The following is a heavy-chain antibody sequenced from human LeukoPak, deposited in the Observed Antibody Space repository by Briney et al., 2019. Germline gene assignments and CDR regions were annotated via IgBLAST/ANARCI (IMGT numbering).Heavy chain of an antibody. CDR2: SSGSGGST. CDR1: GFTFNNYA. Sequence: GGSLRLTCAASGFTFNNYAMSWVRQAPGKGLEWVSASSGSGGSTYYADSVKGRFTISRDNSKNTLYLQMNSLRAEDTAVYYCAKDDSSSWYFDLWGRGTLVTVSS. CDR3: AKDDSSSWYFDL. J-gene: IGHJ2*01. D-gene: IGHD6-13*01. V-gene: IGHV3-23*01.